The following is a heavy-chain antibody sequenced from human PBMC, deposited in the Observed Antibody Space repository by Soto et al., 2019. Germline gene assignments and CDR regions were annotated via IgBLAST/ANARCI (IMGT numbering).Heavy chain of an antibody. CDR2: ISYDGSNK. CDR1: GFTFSSYA. D-gene: IGHD3-9*01. V-gene: IGHV3-30-3*01. Sequence: QVQLVESGGGVVQPGRSLRLSCAASGFTFSSYAMHWVRQAPGKGLEWVAVISYDGSNKYYADSVKGLFTISRDNSKNSLYLQMHNLRAEDTAVYYCAKYTYYDILTGYLPGGMDVWGQGTTVTVSS. CDR3: AKYTYYDILTGYLPGGMDV. J-gene: IGHJ6*02.